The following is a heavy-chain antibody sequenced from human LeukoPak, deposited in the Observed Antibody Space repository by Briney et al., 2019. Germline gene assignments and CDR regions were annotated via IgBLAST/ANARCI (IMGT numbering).Heavy chain of an antibody. CDR1: GGSISSSSYY. D-gene: IGHD4-23*01. CDR3: ARVTTVEPYYFDY. CDR2: IYYSGST. V-gene: IGHV4-39*07. Sequence: SETLSLTCTVSGGSISSSSYYWGWIRQPPGKGLEWIGSIYYSGSTYYNPSLKSRVTISVDTSKNQSSLKLSSVTAADTAVYYCARVTTVEPYYFDYWGQGTLVTVSS. J-gene: IGHJ4*02.